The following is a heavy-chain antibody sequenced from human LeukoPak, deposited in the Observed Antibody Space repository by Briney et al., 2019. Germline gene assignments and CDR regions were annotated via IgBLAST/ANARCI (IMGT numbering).Heavy chain of an antibody. Sequence: PGGSLRLSCAASGFTVSSNYMSWVRQAPGKGLEWVSVIYSGGTTKYADSVKGRFTISRDNSKNTLFLQMNSLRDEDTAVYYCARDGPLDYYDGSGYYLLGSWGQGTLATVSS. J-gene: IGHJ5*02. V-gene: IGHV3-66*01. D-gene: IGHD3-22*01. CDR1: GFTVSSNY. CDR2: IYSGGTT. CDR3: ARDGPLDYYDGSGYYLLGS.